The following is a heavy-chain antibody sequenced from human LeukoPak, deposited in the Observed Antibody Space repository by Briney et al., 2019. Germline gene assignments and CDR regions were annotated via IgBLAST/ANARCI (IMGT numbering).Heavy chain of an antibody. CDR2: IKQDGREK. Sequence: GGSLRLSCAASGFTFSTYWMSWVRQAPGKGLEWVANIKQDGREKYYVDSVKGRFTISRDNAKNSLYLQMDSLRAEDTAVYYCARVEDYDILTGFDYWGQGTLVTVSS. J-gene: IGHJ4*02. CDR1: GFTFSTYW. V-gene: IGHV3-7*01. D-gene: IGHD3-9*01. CDR3: ARVEDYDILTGFDY.